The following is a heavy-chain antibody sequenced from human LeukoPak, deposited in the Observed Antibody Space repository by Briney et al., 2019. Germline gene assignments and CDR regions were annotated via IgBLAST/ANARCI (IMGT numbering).Heavy chain of an antibody. J-gene: IGHJ4*02. CDR2: IYSGGGT. Sequence: PGGSLRLSCAASGFSVNNKYMTWARQTPAKGLEWVSVIYSGGGTYYADFVKGRFTISRDDSKNTLFLQMNSLRAEDSAVYYCARGERRHYGSGSYDYWGQGTLVTVSS. D-gene: IGHD3-10*01. CDR1: GFSVNNKY. CDR3: ARGERRHYGSGSYDY. V-gene: IGHV3-53*01.